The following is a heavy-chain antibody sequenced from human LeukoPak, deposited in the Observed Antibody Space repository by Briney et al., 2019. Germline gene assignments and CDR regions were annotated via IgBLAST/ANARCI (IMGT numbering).Heavy chain of an antibody. CDR3: ARGGLPHFYYYMDV. CDR1: GYTFTGYY. V-gene: IGHV1-2*02. CDR2: INPNSGGT. J-gene: IGHJ6*03. Sequence: ASVKVSCKASGYTFTGYYMHWVRQAPGQGLEWMGWINPNSGGTNYAQKFQGRVTMTRDTSISTAYMELSRLGSDDTAVYYCARGGLPHFYYYMDVWGKGTTVTISS.